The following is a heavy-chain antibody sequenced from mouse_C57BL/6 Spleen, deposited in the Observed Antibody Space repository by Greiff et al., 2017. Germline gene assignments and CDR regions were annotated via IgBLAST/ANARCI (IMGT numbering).Heavy chain of an antibody. CDR1: GFSFNTYA. CDR3: VRHDQGFAY. J-gene: IGHJ3*01. CDR2: IRSKSNNYAT. V-gene: IGHV10-1*01. Sequence: EVKLQESGGGLVQPKGSLKLSCAASGFSFNTYAMNWVRQAPGKGLEWVARIRSKSNNYATYYADSVKDRFTISRDDSESMLYLQMNNLKTEDTAMYYCVRHDQGFAYWGQGTLVTVSA.